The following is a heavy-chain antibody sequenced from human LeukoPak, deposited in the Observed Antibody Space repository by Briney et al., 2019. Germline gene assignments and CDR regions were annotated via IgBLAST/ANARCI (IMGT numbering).Heavy chain of an antibody. CDR3: ARETTVTYNSDAFDI. D-gene: IGHD4-17*01. CDR2: INAGNGNT. Sequence: ASVKVSCKASGYTFTSYAIHWVRQAPGQRLEWMGWINAGNGNTKYSQKFQGRVTITRDTSASTAYMELSSLRSEDTAVYYCARETTVTYNSDAFDIWGQGTMVTVSS. CDR1: GYTFTSYA. V-gene: IGHV1-3*01. J-gene: IGHJ3*02.